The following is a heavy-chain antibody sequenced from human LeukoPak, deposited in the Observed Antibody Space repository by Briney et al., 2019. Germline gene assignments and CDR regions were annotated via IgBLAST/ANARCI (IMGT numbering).Heavy chain of an antibody. V-gene: IGHV1-69*02. CDR3: ARADSPYYDSSGDYFDY. D-gene: IGHD3-22*01. Sequence: SVKVSCKASGGTFSSYTISWVRQAPGQGLEWMGRIIPILGIANYAQKFQGRVTITADKSTSTAYMELSSLRSEDTAVYYCARADSPYYDSSGDYFDYWGQGTLVTVSS. J-gene: IGHJ4*02. CDR1: GGTFSSYT. CDR2: IIPILGIA.